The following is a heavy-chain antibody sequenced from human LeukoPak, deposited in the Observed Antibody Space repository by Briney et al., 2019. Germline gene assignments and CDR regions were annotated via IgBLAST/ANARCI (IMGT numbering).Heavy chain of an antibody. V-gene: IGHV7-4-1*02. Sequence: ASVKVSCKASGYTFTSYAMNWVRQAPGQGLEWMGWINTNTGNPTYAQGFTGRFVFSLDTSVSTAYLQISSLKAEDTAVYYCARDHDGVGPLRYLDNWGRGTLVTVSS. CDR2: INTNTGNP. D-gene: IGHD2-8*01. CDR3: ARDHDGVGPLRYLDN. CDR1: GYTFTSYA. J-gene: IGHJ2*01.